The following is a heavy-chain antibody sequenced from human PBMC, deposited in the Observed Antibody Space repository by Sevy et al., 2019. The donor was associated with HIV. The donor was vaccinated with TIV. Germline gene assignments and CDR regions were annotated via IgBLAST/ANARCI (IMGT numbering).Heavy chain of an antibody. CDR2: INHSGST. J-gene: IGHJ4*02. CDR3: ARGHRFFDY. D-gene: IGHD3-3*01. V-gene: IGHV4-34*01. Sequence: LTASETLSLTCAVYGGSFSGYYWSWIRQPPGKGLEWIGEINHSGSTNYNPSLKSRVTISVDTSKNQFSLKLSSVTAADTAVYYCARGHRFFDYWGQGTLVTVSS. CDR1: GGSFSGYY.